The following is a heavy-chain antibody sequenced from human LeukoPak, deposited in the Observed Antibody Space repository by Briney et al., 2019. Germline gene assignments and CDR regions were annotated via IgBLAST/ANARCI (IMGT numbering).Heavy chain of an antibody. CDR3: ARTSHESVLYWSDP. D-gene: IGHD3-16*01. Sequence: GASVKVSCKASGYTFTSYGISWVRQAPGQGLEWMGWISACNGNTNYAQKLQGRVTMTTDTSTSTAYMELRSLRSDDTAVYYCARTSHESVLYWSDPWGQGTLVNVSS. J-gene: IGHJ5*02. CDR1: GYTFTSYG. CDR2: ISACNGNT. V-gene: IGHV1-18*01.